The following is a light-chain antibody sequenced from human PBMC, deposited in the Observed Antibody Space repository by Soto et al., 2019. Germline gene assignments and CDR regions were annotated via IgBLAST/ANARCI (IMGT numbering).Light chain of an antibody. CDR1: QSVSRSY. Sequence: EIVLTQSPGTLSLSPGERATLSCRASQSVSRSYLAWYQHKPGQAPRLLIYGASNRATGIPDRFSGSGSGTDFTLTISRLEPEDFAVYYCQQYGSSPPYTFGQGTKLEIK. J-gene: IGKJ2*01. CDR3: QQYGSSPPYT. V-gene: IGKV3-20*01. CDR2: GAS.